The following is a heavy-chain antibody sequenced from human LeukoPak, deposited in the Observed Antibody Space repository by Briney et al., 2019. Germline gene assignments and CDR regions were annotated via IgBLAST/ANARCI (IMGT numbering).Heavy chain of an antibody. Sequence: PGGSLRLSCAASGFTFSSYAMSWVRQAPGKGLEWVSAISGSGVSAYYADSVKGRFTISRDNSKNTLYLQMNSLRAEDTVVYYCAKWAGYSSSWYISWFDYRGQGTLVTVSS. D-gene: IGHD6-13*01. CDR1: GFTFSSYA. J-gene: IGHJ4*02. CDR2: ISGSGVSA. CDR3: AKWAGYSSSWYISWFDY. V-gene: IGHV3-23*01.